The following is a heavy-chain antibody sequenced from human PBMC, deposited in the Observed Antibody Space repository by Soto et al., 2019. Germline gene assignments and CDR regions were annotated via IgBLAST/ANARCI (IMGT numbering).Heavy chain of an antibody. Sequence: HPDGSLRLSCAASGFSFNNCAMHRVRQAPGTGLEWVAVILYDGSEKYYADSVKGRFTISRDNSKNRLYLQMNSLRAEDMALYYCARLKAGAEYTWFEYWGQGTRVGIAS. V-gene: IGHV3-33*01. J-gene: IGHJ4*02. CDR1: GFSFNNCA. CDR2: ILYDGSEK. CDR3: ARLKAGAEYTWFEY. D-gene: IGHD1-20*01.